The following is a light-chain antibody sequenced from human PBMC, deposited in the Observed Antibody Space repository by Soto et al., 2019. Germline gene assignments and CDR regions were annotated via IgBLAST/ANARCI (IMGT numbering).Light chain of an antibody. Sequence: EIVMTQSPATLSVSPGERATLSCRASQSVSSNLAWYQQKPGQAPRLLIYGASTRATGIPARFSGSGSGTEFTLTISSLQSDDFAFYYCQQYNNSWTFGQGTKVEIK. J-gene: IGKJ1*01. CDR3: QQYNNSWT. CDR2: GAS. CDR1: QSVSSN. V-gene: IGKV3-15*01.